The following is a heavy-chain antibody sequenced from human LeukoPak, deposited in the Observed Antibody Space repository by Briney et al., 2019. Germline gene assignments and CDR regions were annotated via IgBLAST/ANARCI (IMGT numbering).Heavy chain of an antibody. J-gene: IGHJ6*03. Sequence: GGSLRLSCAASGFTFSSYAMHWVRQAPGKGLEWVAVISYDGSNKYYADSVKGRFTISRDNSKNTLYLQMNSLRAEDTAVYYCAKAGQLPGYYYYMDVWGKGTTVTVSS. V-gene: IGHV3-30-3*01. CDR3: AKAGQLPGYYYYMDV. D-gene: IGHD6-6*01. CDR2: ISYDGSNK. CDR1: GFTFSSYA.